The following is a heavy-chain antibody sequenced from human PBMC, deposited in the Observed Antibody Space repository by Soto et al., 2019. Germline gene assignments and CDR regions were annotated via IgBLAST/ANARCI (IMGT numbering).Heavy chain of an antibody. J-gene: IGHJ4*02. Sequence: EVHLLGSGGDLVKPGGSLRLSCEVSGFTFNNFAMSWVRQSPGKGLEWVSTISSDGDLRHYAGSVKGRFTISRDNSKSSLFLQMNSLRAEDTALYFCATVRQRFLDILTGATNFDSWGQGTLVTVSS. CDR3: ATVRQRFLDILTGATNFDS. D-gene: IGHD3-9*01. CDR1: GFTFNNFA. V-gene: IGHV3-23*01. CDR2: ISSDGDLR.